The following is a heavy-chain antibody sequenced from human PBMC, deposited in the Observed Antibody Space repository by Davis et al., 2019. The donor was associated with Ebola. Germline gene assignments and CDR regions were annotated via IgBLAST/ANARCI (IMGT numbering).Heavy chain of an antibody. D-gene: IGHD2-15*01. CDR1: GYSFTTYV. CDR2: TGGIADST. Sequence: GESLKISCAASGYSFTTYVMSWVRQAPGKALEWVSGTGGIADSTYYADCVRGRFTISRDSSKNTVYLQMNSLRVEDTALYYCAAGVVVAANRMDVWGQGATVTVSS. V-gene: IGHV3-23*01. J-gene: IGHJ6*02. CDR3: AAGVVVAANRMDV.